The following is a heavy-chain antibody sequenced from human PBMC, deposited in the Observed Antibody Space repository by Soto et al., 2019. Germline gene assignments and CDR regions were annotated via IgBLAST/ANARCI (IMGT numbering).Heavy chain of an antibody. V-gene: IGHV3-23*01. CDR1: GFTFSSYA. J-gene: IGHJ4*02. CDR2: ISGSGGST. D-gene: IGHD3-16*02. CDR3: AKKGREITFGGVIAD. Sequence: EVQLLESGGGLVQPGGSLRLSCAASGFTFSSYAMSWVRQAPGQGLEWVSAISGSGGSTYYADSVKGRCTRSRDNSKNTLYLQLNSLRAEDTAVYYCAKKGREITFGGVIADWGQGTLVTVSS.